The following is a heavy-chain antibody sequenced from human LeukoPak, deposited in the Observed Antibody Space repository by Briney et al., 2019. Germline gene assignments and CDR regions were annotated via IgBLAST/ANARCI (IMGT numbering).Heavy chain of an antibody. J-gene: IGHJ4*02. Sequence: SETLSLTCAVYGGSFSGYYWSWIRQPPGKGLEWIGEINHSGSTNYNPSLKSRVTISVDTSKNQFPLKLSSVTAADTAVYYCARSSWRYCSSTSCYMMYSAFDYWGQGTLVTVSS. D-gene: IGHD2-2*02. CDR2: INHSGST. CDR1: GGSFSGYY. V-gene: IGHV4-34*01. CDR3: ARSSWRYCSSTSCYMMYSAFDY.